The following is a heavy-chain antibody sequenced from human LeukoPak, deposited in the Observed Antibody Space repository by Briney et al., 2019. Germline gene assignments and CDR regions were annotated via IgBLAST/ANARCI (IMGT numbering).Heavy chain of an antibody. CDR2: INHSGST. Sequence: SETLSLTCAVYGGSFSGYYWSWIRQPPGKGLEWIGEINHSGSTNYNPSLKSRVTISVDTSKNQFSLKLSSVTAADTAVYYCARRTDGYCTNGVCYTGNFDYWGQGTLVTVSS. V-gene: IGHV4-34*01. CDR3: ARRTDGYCTNGVCYTGNFDY. CDR1: GGSFSGYY. D-gene: IGHD2-8*01. J-gene: IGHJ4*02.